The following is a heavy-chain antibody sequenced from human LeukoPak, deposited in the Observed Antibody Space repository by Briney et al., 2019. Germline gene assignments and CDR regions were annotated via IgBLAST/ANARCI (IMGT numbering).Heavy chain of an antibody. J-gene: IGHJ3*02. CDR2: IYHSGST. CDR1: GGSISSGGYS. Sequence: PSETLSLTCAVSGGSISSGGYSWSWIRQPPGKGLEWIGYIYHSGSTYYNPSLKRRVTISVDRSKNQFSLKLSSVTAADTAVYYCARGPITMIVVAMVGAFDIWGQGTMVTVSS. V-gene: IGHV4-30-2*01. CDR3: ARGPITMIVVAMVGAFDI. D-gene: IGHD3-22*01.